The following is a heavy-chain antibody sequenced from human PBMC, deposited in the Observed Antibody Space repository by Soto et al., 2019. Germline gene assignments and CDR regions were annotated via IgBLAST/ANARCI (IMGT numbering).Heavy chain of an antibody. V-gene: IGHV6-1*01. CDR3: ARVYVPASIEGYYYYGMDV. CDR2: TFYRSKWYN. D-gene: IGHD2-2*02. J-gene: IGHJ6*02. CDR1: GHSVPGNTAA. Sequence: AQTLSLTCAISGHSVPGNTAAWNWIRQSPSRGLEWLGRTFYRSKWYNDYAVYVKSRITINPDTSKNQFSLQLNSVTPEETAFYYCARVYVPASIEGYYYYGMDVWGQGTTVTVSS.